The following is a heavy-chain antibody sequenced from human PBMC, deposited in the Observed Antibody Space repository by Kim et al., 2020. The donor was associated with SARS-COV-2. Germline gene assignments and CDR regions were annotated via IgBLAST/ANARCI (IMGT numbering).Heavy chain of an antibody. V-gene: IGHV3-21*01. D-gene: IGHD2-15*01. Sequence: GGSLRLSCAASGFTFSSYSMNWVRQAPGKGLEWVSSISSSSSYIYYADSVKGRFTISRDNAKNSLYLQMNSLRAEDTAVYYCARDDLGYCSGGSCYVPYYYYYYGMDVWGQGTTVTVSS. J-gene: IGHJ6*02. CDR1: GFTFSSYS. CDR2: ISSSSSYI. CDR3: ARDDLGYCSGGSCYVPYYYYYYGMDV.